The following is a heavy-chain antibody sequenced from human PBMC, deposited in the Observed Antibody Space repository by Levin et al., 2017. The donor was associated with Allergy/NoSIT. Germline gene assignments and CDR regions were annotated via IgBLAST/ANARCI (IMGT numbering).Heavy chain of an antibody. CDR2: ISAYNGNT. D-gene: IGHD3-3*01. J-gene: IGHJ6*02. V-gene: IGHV1-18*01. Sequence: ASVKVSCKASGYNFTNYGISWVRQAPGQGLEWMGWISAYNGNTNYAQKFQGRVTMTIQTSTNTAYMELRSLRSDDTAVYYCARVGSDCWGVYQEYWGYVDVWGQGTTVTVSS. CDR3: ARVGSDCWGVYQEYWGYVDV. CDR1: GYNFTNYG.